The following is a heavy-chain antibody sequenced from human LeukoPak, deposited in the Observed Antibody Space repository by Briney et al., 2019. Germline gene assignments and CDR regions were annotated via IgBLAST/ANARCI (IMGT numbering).Heavy chain of an antibody. CDR1: GGSFSDSY. CDR2: VTHDGRI. D-gene: IGHD4-17*01. V-gene: IGHV4-34*01. Sequence: SETLSLTCAVHGGSFSDSYWNWVRQPPGKGLEWIGEVTHDGRINYNPSPRGRVTISVDTSMNQLSPRLTSVTAADTAVYYCATIYGDFSDFDSWAQGILVTVSS. CDR3: ATIYGDFSDFDS. J-gene: IGHJ4*02.